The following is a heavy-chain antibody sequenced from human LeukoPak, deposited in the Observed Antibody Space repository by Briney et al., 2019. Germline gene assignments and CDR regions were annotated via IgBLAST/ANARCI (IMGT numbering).Heavy chain of an antibody. V-gene: IGHV4-61*01. D-gene: IGHD3-9*01. CDR2: IYYSGST. CDR1: GGSINSTNYY. J-gene: IGHJ6*02. CDR3: ARDAGLGYDILTGYYRKGMDV. Sequence: PSETLSLTCTVSGGSINSTNYYWGWIRQPPGKGLEWIGYIYYSGSTNYNPSLKSRVTISVDTSKNQFSLKLSSVTAADTAVYYCARDAGLGYDILTGYYRKGMDVWGQGTTVTVSS.